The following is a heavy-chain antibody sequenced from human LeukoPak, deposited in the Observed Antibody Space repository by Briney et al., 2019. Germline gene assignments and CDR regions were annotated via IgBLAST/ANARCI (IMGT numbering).Heavy chain of an antibody. Sequence: ASVKVSCKASGGTFSSYAISWVRQAPGQGLEWMGWINPNSGGTNYAQKFQGRVTMTRDTSISTAYMELSRLRFDDTAVYYCASGSPYDSSGRGSDYWGQGTLVTVSS. CDR3: ASGSPYDSSGRGSDY. D-gene: IGHD3-22*01. J-gene: IGHJ4*02. CDR1: GGTFSSYA. V-gene: IGHV1-2*02. CDR2: INPNSGGT.